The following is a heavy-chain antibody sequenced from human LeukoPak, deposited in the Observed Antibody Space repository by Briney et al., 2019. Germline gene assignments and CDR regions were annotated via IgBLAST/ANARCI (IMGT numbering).Heavy chain of an antibody. D-gene: IGHD2-2*01. CDR2: ISSSSSYI. Sequence: PGGSLRLSCAASGFTFSSYSMNWVRQAPGKGLEWVSSISSSSSYIYYADSVKGRFTISRDNAKNSLYLQMNSLRAEDTAVYYCARESQLLLSFDYWGQGTLVTVSS. J-gene: IGHJ4*02. CDR1: GFTFSSYS. CDR3: ARESQLLLSFDY. V-gene: IGHV3-21*01.